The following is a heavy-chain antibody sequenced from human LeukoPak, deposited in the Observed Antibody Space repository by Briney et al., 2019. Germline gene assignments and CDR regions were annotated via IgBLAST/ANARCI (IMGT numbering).Heavy chain of an antibody. D-gene: IGHD2-15*01. Sequence: PGGSLRLSCAASGFTFSSYDMRWVRQATGKGLEWVSAIGTAGDTYYPGSVKGRFTISRENAKNSLYLQMNSLRAGDTAVYYCARAYCSGGSCYLDYWGQGTPVTVSS. CDR3: ARAYCSGGSCYLDY. CDR2: IGTAGDT. CDR1: GFTFSSYD. J-gene: IGHJ4*02. V-gene: IGHV3-13*01.